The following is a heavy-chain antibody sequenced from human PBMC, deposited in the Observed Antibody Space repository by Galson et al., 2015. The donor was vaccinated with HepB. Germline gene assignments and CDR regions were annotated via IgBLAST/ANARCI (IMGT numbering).Heavy chain of an antibody. CDR1: GGTFSSYT. CDR3: ARGIVDGSGSYYNVGDY. CDR2: IIPILGIA. J-gene: IGHJ4*02. D-gene: IGHD3-10*01. Sequence: SVKVSCKASGGTFSSYTISWVRQAPGQGLEWMGRIIPILGIANYAQKFQGRVTITADKSTSTAYMELSSLRSEDTAVYYCARGIVDGSGSYYNVGDYWGQGTLVTVSS. V-gene: IGHV1-69*02.